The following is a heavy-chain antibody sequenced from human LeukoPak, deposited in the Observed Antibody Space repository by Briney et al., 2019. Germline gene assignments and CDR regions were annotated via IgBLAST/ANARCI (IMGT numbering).Heavy chain of an antibody. CDR2: IYYSGST. CDR3: ARDRPLDDSWSGYYDNGMDV. D-gene: IGHD3-3*01. V-gene: IGHV4-59*01. Sequence: SETLSLTCTVSGGSISSYYWSWIRQPPGKGLEWIGYIYYSGSTNYNPSLKSRVTISVDTSKNQLSLKMTSVTAADTAVYYCARDRPLDDSWSGYYDNGMDVWGQGTTATVSS. J-gene: IGHJ6*01. CDR1: GGSISSYY.